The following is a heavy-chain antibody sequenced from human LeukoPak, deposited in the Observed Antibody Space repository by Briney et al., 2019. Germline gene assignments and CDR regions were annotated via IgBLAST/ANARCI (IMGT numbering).Heavy chain of an antibody. CDR2: IKQDESEK. V-gene: IGHV3-7*01. Sequence: QTGGSLRLSCAASGFTLSRYWMSWVRQAPGEGPEWVANIKQDESEKDYADSVRGRFTISRDNAKNSLYLQMNSLRAEDTAVYYCTTDFYGDYVYWGQGTLVTVSS. CDR1: GFTLSRYW. D-gene: IGHD4-17*01. CDR3: TTDFYGDYVY. J-gene: IGHJ4*02.